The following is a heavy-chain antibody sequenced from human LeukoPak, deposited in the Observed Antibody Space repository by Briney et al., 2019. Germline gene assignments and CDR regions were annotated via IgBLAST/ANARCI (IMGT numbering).Heavy chain of an antibody. V-gene: IGHV3-48*03. D-gene: IGHD2-15*01. CDR1: GFTFSSYE. CDR3: TKETPQMDV. Sequence: GGSLRLSCAASGFTFSSYEMNWVRQAPGQGLEWVAYISSTGNTVHYAGSVKGRFTISRDNAENSLYLQMNRLRAEDTAVYYCTKETPQMDVWGKGTTVTVSS. CDR2: ISSTGNTV. J-gene: IGHJ6*04.